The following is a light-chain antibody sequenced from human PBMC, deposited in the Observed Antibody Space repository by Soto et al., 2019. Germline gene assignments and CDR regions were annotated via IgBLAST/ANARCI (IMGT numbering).Light chain of an antibody. CDR3: QQYGSSPPIT. J-gene: IGKJ5*01. CDR1: QSISNS. V-gene: IGKV3-20*01. Sequence: ETVLTQSPATLSLSPGARAPLSCRASQSISNSLAWYQQKPGQAPRLLIYGASSRATGIPDRFSGSGSGTDFTLTISRLEPEDFAVYYCQQYGSSPPITFGQGTRLEIK. CDR2: GAS.